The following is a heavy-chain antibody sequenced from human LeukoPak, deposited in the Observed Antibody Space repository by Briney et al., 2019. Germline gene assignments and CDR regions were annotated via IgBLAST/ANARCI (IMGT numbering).Heavy chain of an antibody. J-gene: IGHJ2*01. CDR1: GFHFSSHG. Sequence: GALRPSCAASGFHFSSHGMHLVRQAPGQGLEWVAIIRYDGSNKYYADSVKGRFTISRDNSKNTLYLQMSSLRAEDTAVYYCARVMGRLIWTWYFDLWGRGTLVTVSS. CDR2: IRYDGSNK. CDR3: ARVMGRLIWTWYFDL. V-gene: IGHV3-33*08. D-gene: IGHD1-1*01.